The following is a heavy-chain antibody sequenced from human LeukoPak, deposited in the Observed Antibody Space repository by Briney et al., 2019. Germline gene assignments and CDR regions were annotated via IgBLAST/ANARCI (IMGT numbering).Heavy chain of an antibody. J-gene: IGHJ4*02. Sequence: ASVKVSCKASGYTFTSYGISWVRQAPGQGLEWMGWISAYNGNTNYAQKLQGRVTMTTDTSTSTAYMELSSLRSEDTAVYYCARVSPPPKTTVTTKKKYYFDYWGQGTLVTVSS. D-gene: IGHD4-17*01. CDR3: ARVSPPPKTTVTTKKKYYFDY. V-gene: IGHV1-18*01. CDR1: GYTFTSYG. CDR2: ISAYNGNT.